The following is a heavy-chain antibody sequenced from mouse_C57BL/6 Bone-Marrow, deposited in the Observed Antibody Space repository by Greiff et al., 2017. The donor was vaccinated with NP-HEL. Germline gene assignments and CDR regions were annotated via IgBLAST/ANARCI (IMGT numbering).Heavy chain of an antibody. CDR3: ARDYYGSSYEGFAY. Sequence: EVQRVESGGDLVKPGGSLKLSCAASGFTFSSYGMSWVRQTPDKRLEWVATISSGGSYTYYPDSVQGRFTISRDNAKNTLDLQMSSRKSEDTAMYYCARDYYGSSYEGFAYWGQGTLVTVSA. CDR1: GFTFSSYG. J-gene: IGHJ3*01. V-gene: IGHV5-6*01. D-gene: IGHD1-1*01. CDR2: ISSGGSYT.